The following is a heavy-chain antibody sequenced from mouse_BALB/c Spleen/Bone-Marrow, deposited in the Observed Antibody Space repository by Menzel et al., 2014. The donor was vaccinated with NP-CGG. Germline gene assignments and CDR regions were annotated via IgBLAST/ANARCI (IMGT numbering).Heavy chain of an antibody. J-gene: IGHJ4*01. CDR1: SYTFTSYW. Sequence: DLVKPVASVKLSCKASSYTFTSYWINWIKQRPGQGLEWIGRIAPGSGSTYYNEMFKGKATLTVDTSSSTAYIQLSSLSSEDSAVYFCARFPIYYGNYGAMDYCGQGTSVPVSS. D-gene: IGHD2-1*01. CDR2: IAPGSGST. V-gene: IGHV1S41*01. CDR3: ARFPIYYGNYGAMDY.